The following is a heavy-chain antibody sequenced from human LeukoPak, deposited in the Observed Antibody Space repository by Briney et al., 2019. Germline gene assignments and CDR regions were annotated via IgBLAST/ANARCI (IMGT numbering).Heavy chain of an antibody. CDR3: ARESWTGSRQSYYYYGMDV. D-gene: IGHD3/OR15-3a*01. CDR2: IEHSGST. J-gene: IGHJ6*02. CDR1: GASFSDYY. V-gene: IGHV4-34*01. Sequence: SETLSLTCAVYGASFSDYYWNWIRQPPGKGLEWIGEIEHSGSTKYNPSLKSRVIISVDTSKNQFSLKLSSVTAADTAVYYCARESWTGSRQSYYYYGMDVWGQGTTVTVSS.